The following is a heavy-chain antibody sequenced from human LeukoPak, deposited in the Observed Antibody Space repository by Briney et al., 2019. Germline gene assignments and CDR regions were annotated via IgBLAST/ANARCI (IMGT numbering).Heavy chain of an antibody. CDR1: GFTFSSYG. V-gene: IGHV3-30*02. D-gene: IGHD1-26*01. CDR2: IRYDGSNK. Sequence: PGGSLRLSCAASGFTFSSYGMHWVRQAPGKGLEWVAFIRYDGSNKYYADSVKGRFTISRDNAKSSLYLQMNSLRAEDTAVYYCARDWYSGSYSGGYFDYWAQGTLVTVSS. CDR3: ARDWYSGSYSGGYFDY. J-gene: IGHJ4*02.